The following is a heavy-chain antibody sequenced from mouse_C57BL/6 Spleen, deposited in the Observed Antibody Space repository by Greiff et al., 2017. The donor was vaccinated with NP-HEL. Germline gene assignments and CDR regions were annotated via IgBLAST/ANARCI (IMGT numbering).Heavy chain of an antibody. CDR2: ISGGGGNT. CDR3: ARHRPYGSSYSYAMDY. J-gene: IGHJ4*01. D-gene: IGHD1-1*01. Sequence: EVKLVESGGGLVKPGGSLKLSCAASGFTFSSYTMSWVRQTPEKRLEWVATISGGGGNTYYPDSVKGRFTISRDNAKNTLYLQMSSLRSEDTALYYCARHRPYGSSYSYAMDYWGQGTSVTVSS. V-gene: IGHV5-9*01. CDR1: GFTFSSYT.